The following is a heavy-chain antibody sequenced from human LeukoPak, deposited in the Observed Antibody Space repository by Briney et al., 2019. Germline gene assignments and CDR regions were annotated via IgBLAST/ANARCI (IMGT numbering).Heavy chain of an antibody. CDR3: ARAFGELTYDSSGYTDY. V-gene: IGHV4-4*07. Sequence: SETLSLTCTVSGGSISGYFWSWIRQPAGKGLEWIGRIYSSGSNNYNPSLKSRVTMSLDTSKNHFSLNLTSVTAADTAVYYCARAFGELTYDSSGYTDYWGQGTLVTVSS. CDR2: IYSSGSN. J-gene: IGHJ4*02. CDR1: GGSISGYF. D-gene: IGHD3-22*01.